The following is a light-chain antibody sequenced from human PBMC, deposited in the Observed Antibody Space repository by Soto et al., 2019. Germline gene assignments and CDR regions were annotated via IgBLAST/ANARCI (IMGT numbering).Light chain of an antibody. CDR2: DAS. Sequence: DIQVTRSPSSVSASVGDRVTITCRSSQSISSWLAWYQQKPGKAPKLLIYDASSLESGVPSRFSGSGSGTEFTLTISSLQPDDFATYYCQQYNSYLWTFGQGTKVDIK. CDR1: QSISSW. V-gene: IGKV1-5*01. CDR3: QQYNSYLWT. J-gene: IGKJ1*01.